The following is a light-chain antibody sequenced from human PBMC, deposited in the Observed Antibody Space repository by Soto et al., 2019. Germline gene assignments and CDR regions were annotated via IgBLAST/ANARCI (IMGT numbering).Light chain of an antibody. CDR1: QSVSSY. CDR3: QQRSNWPRGT. J-gene: IGKJ2*02. V-gene: IGKV3-11*01. Sequence: EIVLPQSPAPLSLSPGERATLSCRASQSVSSYLAWYQQKPGQAPRLLINDASNRATGIPARFSGSGSGTAFTLTISSLEPEDFAVYYCQQRSNWPRGTFGQGTKLEIK. CDR2: DAS.